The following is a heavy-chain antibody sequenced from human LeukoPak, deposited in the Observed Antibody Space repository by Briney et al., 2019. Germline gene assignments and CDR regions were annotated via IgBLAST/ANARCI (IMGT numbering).Heavy chain of an antibody. CDR1: GGTFSSYA. Sequence: ASVKVSCKASGGTFSSYAISWVRQAPGQGLEWMGITNPSGGSTSYAQKFQGRVTMTRDMSTSTVYMELSSLRSEDTAVYYCARVDMVRGVIVYLYWGQGTLVTVSS. V-gene: IGHV1-46*01. CDR2: TNPSGGST. CDR3: ARVDMVRGVIVYLY. D-gene: IGHD3-10*01. J-gene: IGHJ4*02.